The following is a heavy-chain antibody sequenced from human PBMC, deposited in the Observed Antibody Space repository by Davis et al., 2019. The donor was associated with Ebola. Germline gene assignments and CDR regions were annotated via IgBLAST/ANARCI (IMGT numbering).Heavy chain of an antibody. J-gene: IGHJ6*02. V-gene: IGHV3-21*01. CDR2: ISSSSSYI. CDR3: ARDGEMTTVMYYYGMDV. CDR1: GFTFSSYS. D-gene: IGHD4-17*01. Sequence: PGGSLRLSCAASGFTFSSYSMNWVRQAPGKGLEWVSSISSSSSYIYYADSVKGRFTISRDNAKNSLYLQMNSLRAEDTAVYYCARDGEMTTVMYYYGMDVWGQGTTVTVSS.